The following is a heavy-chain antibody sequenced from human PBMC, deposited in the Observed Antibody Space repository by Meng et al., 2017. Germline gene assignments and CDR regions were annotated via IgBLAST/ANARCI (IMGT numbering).Heavy chain of an antibody. D-gene: IGHD1-26*01. V-gene: IGHV6-1*01. CDR3: ARGSYSFDS. Sequence: QIQLQQSGPGLVKPSQTLSLICAISGDSVSSNSAAWNWIRQSPSRGLEWLGRAYYRSKWHHDYAESVKSRISIDPDTSKNQFSLQLRSVTPEDSAVYYCARGSYSFDSWGQRTLVTASS. J-gene: IGHJ4*02. CDR2: AYYRSKWHH. CDR1: GDSVSSNSAA.